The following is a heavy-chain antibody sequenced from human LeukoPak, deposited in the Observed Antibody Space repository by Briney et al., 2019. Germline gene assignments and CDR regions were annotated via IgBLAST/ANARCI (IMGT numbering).Heavy chain of an antibody. J-gene: IGHJ1*01. CDR3: AYRSLDYYDSSGYSGAEYFQH. CDR2: IYWDDDK. Sequence: SGPTLVKPTQTLTLTCTFSEFSLSTSGVGGGWVRQPPGKALEWLALIYWDDDKRYSPSLKSRLTITKDTSKNQVVLTMTNMDPVDTATYYCAYRSLDYYDSSGYSGAEYFQHWGQGTLVTVSS. V-gene: IGHV2-5*02. CDR1: EFSLSTSGVG. D-gene: IGHD3-22*01.